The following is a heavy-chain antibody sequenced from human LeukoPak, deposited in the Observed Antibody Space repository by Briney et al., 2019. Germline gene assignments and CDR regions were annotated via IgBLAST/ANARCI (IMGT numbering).Heavy chain of an antibody. Sequence: PGGSLRLSCAAFGFTVSSNYMSWVRQAPGKGLVWVSRINSDGSSTSYADSVKGRFTISRDNAKNTLYLQMNSLRAEDTAVYHCAKDMNTYYYDVWGQGTLVTVSS. J-gene: IGHJ4*02. D-gene: IGHD3-22*01. CDR1: GFTVSSNY. CDR2: INSDGSST. CDR3: AKDMNTYYYDV. V-gene: IGHV3-74*01.